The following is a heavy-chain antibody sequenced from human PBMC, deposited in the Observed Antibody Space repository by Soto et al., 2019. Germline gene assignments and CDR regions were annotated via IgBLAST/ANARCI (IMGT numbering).Heavy chain of an antibody. Sequence: GQSLKISCKGSGYSFTSYWIGWVRQMPGKGLEWMGIIYPGDSDTRYSPSFQGQVTISADKSISTAYLQWSSLKASDTAMYYCARRGCSSTSCFGGMDVWGQGTTVPVSS. CDR1: GYSFTSYW. J-gene: IGHJ6*02. V-gene: IGHV5-51*01. CDR2: IYPGDSDT. D-gene: IGHD2-2*01. CDR3: ARRGCSSTSCFGGMDV.